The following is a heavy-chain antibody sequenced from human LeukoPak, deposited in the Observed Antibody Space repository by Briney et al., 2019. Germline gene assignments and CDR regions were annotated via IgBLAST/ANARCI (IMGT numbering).Heavy chain of an antibody. CDR3: ARDHKGGAARPGLHIDY. Sequence: ASVKVSCKASGYTFTGYYMHWVRQAPGQGLEWMGWINPNSGGTNYAQKFQGRVTMTRDTSISTAYMELSRLRSDDTAVYYCARDHKGGAARPGLHIDYWGQGTLVTVSS. V-gene: IGHV1-2*02. CDR2: INPNSGGT. CDR1: GYTFTGYY. J-gene: IGHJ4*02. D-gene: IGHD6-6*01.